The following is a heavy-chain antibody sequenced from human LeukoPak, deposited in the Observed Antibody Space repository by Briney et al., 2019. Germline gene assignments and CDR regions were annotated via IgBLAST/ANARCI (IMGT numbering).Heavy chain of an antibody. D-gene: IGHD4-23*01. CDR2: INPNSGGT. Sequence: ASVKVSCKASGYTSTGYYMHWVRQAPGQGLEWMGWINPNSGGTNYAQKFQGWVTMTRDTSISTAYMELSRLRSDDTAVYYCARGEGYGGIYGMDVWGQGTTVTVSS. J-gene: IGHJ6*02. V-gene: IGHV1-2*04. CDR3: ARGEGYGGIYGMDV. CDR1: GYTSTGYY.